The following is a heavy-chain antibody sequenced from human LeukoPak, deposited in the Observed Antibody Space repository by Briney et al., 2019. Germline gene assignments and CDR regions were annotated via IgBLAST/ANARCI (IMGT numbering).Heavy chain of an antibody. CDR1: GGSISSSSYY. V-gene: IGHV4-39*07. J-gene: IGHJ4*02. Sequence: SETLSLTCTVSGGSISSSSYYWGWIRQPPGKGLEWIGSIYYSGSTYYNPSLKSRVTISVDTSKNQFSLKLSSVTAADTAVYYCARETRITMVRGATGYFDYWGQGTLVTVSS. CDR3: ARETRITMVRGATGYFDY. D-gene: IGHD3-10*01. CDR2: IYYSGST.